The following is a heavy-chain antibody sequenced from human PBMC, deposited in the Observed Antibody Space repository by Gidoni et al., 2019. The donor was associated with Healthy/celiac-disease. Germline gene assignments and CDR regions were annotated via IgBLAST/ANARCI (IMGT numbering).Heavy chain of an antibody. Sequence: QVQLVESGGGLVKPGGSLRLSCAASGFTFSDYYMSWIRQAPGKGLEWVSYISSSSSYTNYADSVKGRFTISRDNAKNSLYLQMNSLRAEDTAVYYCASSPPYSSGLGPFDYWGQGTLVTVSS. J-gene: IGHJ4*02. V-gene: IGHV3-11*05. D-gene: IGHD6-19*01. CDR1: GFTFSDYY. CDR2: ISSSSSYT. CDR3: ASSPPYSSGLGPFDY.